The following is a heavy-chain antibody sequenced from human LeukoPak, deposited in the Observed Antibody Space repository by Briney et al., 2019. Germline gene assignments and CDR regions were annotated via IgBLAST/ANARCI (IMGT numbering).Heavy chain of an antibody. J-gene: IGHJ6*02. V-gene: IGHV4-59*08. D-gene: IGHD5-12*01. CDR1: GGSISSYY. CDR3: AGLNKVAPYYYYYGMDV. CDR2: IYYSGST. Sequence: PSETLSLTCTVSGGSISSYYWSWIRQPPGKGLEWIGYIYYSGSTNYNPSLKSRVTISVDTSKNQFSLELSSVTAADTAVYYCAGLNKVAPYYYYYGMDVWGQGTTVTVSS.